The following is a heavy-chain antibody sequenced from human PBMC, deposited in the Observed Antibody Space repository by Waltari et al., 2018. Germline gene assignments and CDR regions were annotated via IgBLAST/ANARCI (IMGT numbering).Heavy chain of an antibody. Sequence: EVQLVESGGGLVQPGGSLRLSCAASGFTFSSYEMNWVRQAPGRGVEWVSVISIGGTNMFYAESVKCRFTISRDNAKNSLYLHMNSLRVEDTAVYYCARERSVTGKGNLDYWGQGTLVTVSS. CDR3: ARERSVTGKGNLDY. J-gene: IGHJ4*02. CDR2: ISIGGTNM. V-gene: IGHV3-48*03. CDR1: GFTFSSYE. D-gene: IGHD3-10*01.